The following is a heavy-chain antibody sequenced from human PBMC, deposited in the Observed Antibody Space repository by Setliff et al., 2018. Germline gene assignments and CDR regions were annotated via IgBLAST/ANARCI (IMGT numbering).Heavy chain of an antibody. CDR1: GFTFSSYW. J-gene: IGHJ6*03. V-gene: IGHV3-74*01. CDR2: IKSDGSST. D-gene: IGHD6-13*01. Sequence: GSLRLSCAASGFTFSSYWMHWVRQAPGKGLVWVSRIKSDGSSTNYADSVKGRFTISRDNAKNTLYLQMNSLRAEDTAVYYCAKSGSSSSWSLYYYYYMDVWGKGTTVTVSS. CDR3: AKSGSSSSWSLYYYYYMDV.